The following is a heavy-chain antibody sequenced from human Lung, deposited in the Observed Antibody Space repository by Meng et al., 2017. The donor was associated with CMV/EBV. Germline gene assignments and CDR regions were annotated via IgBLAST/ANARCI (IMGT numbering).Heavy chain of an antibody. V-gene: IGHV3-15*01. J-gene: IGHJ4*02. Sequence: SLKISXAASGFTFSNARMSWVRQAPGKGLEWVGRFKGTTDGGTTDYAAPVKGRFSISRDDSKKTLHLQMNSLKTEDTAVYFCLYYYDSSGYVDYWGQGTLVTVSS. D-gene: IGHD3-22*01. CDR3: LYYYDSSGYVDY. CDR2: FKGTTDGGTT. CDR1: GFTFSNAR.